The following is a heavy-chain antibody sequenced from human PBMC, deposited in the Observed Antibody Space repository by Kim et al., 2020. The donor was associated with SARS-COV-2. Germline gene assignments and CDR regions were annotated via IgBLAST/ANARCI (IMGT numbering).Heavy chain of an antibody. D-gene: IGHD6-13*01. CDR3: ARLGSSSWNFDY. Sequence: YYLDSVKGRFTISRDNAKNSLYLQMNSLRAEDTAVYYCARLGSSSWNFDYWGQGTLVTVSS. J-gene: IGHJ4*02. V-gene: IGHV3-7*04.